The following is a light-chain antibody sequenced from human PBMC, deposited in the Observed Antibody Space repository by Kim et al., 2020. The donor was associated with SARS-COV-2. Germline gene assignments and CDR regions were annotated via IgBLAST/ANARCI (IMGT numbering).Light chain of an antibody. J-gene: IGLJ3*02. Sequence: APGKTARITGGGNNMGSKSVHWYQQKPGQAPVLVIYYDSDRPSGIPERFAGSNSGNTATLTISRVEAGDEADYYCQVWDSSSDHWVFGGGTQLTVL. CDR3: QVWDSSSDHWV. CDR2: YDS. CDR1: NMGSKS. V-gene: IGLV3-21*04.